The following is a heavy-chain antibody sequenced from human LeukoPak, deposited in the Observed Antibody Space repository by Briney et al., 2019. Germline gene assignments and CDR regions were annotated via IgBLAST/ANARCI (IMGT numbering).Heavy chain of an antibody. J-gene: IGHJ5*02. CDR2: IIPIFGTA. V-gene: IGHV1-69*05. Sequence: ASVKVSXKASGGTFSSYAISWMRQAPGQGLEWMGRIIPIFGTANYAQKFQGRVTITTDESTSTAYMELSSLRSEDTAVYYCARVSASMDLSGWSYNWFDPWGQGTLVTVSS. CDR1: GGTFSSYA. D-gene: IGHD6-19*01. CDR3: ARVSASMDLSGWSYNWFDP.